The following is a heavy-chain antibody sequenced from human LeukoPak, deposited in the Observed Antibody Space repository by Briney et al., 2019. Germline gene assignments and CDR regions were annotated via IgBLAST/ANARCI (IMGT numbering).Heavy chain of an antibody. V-gene: IGHV3-21*01. Sequence: PGGSLRLSCAASGFTFSSYSMNWVRQAPGKGLEWVSSISSSSSYIYYADSVKGRFTISRDNAKNSLYLQMNSLRAEDTAVYYCASHALTGTDAKNDYWGQGTLVTVSS. CDR1: GFTFSSYS. J-gene: IGHJ4*02. CDR3: ASHALTGTDAKNDY. D-gene: IGHD1-20*01. CDR2: ISSSSSYI.